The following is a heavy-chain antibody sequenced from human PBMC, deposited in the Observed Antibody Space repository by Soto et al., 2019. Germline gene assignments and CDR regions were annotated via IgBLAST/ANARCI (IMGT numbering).Heavy chain of an antibody. D-gene: IGHD6-13*01. V-gene: IGHV5-51*01. Sequence: GESLKISCKGSGYSFTSYWIGWVRQMPGKGLEWMGIIYPGDSDTRYSPSFQAQFTISADKSISTAYLQWSSLKASDTAMYYCASKKVSGIAAALSDALDIWGQGTMGTVAS. J-gene: IGHJ3*02. CDR3: ASKKVSGIAAALSDALDI. CDR1: GYSFTSYW. CDR2: IYPGDSDT.